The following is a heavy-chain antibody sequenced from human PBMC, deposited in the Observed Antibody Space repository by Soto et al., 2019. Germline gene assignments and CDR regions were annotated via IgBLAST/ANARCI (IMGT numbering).Heavy chain of an antibody. J-gene: IGHJ4*02. CDR1: GFTFSSYA. D-gene: IGHD2-2*01. V-gene: IGHV3-30-3*01. CDR3: ARDLTPINIVVVPAATDY. Sequence: GGSLRLSCAASGFTFSSYAMHWVRQAPGKGLEWVAVISYDGSNKYYADSVKGRFTISRDNSKNTLYLQMNSLRAEDTAVYYCARDLTPINIVVVPAATDYWGQGTLVTVSS. CDR2: ISYDGSNK.